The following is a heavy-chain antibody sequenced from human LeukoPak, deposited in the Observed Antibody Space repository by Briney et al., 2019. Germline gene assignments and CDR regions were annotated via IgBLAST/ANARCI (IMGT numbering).Heavy chain of an antibody. CDR2: IYPGDSDT. D-gene: IGHD2/OR15-2a*01. V-gene: IGHV5-51*01. Sequence: GESLKISCQASGYDFPTYWFGWVRQLPGKGLEWMGVIYPGDSDTKYNPSFQGQVTISVDKSISTGYLQWSSLKASDTAMYYCARHIPSTGPGEYYMDAWGRGTTVIAS. J-gene: IGHJ6*04. CDR1: GYDFPTYW. CDR3: ARHIPSTGPGEYYMDA.